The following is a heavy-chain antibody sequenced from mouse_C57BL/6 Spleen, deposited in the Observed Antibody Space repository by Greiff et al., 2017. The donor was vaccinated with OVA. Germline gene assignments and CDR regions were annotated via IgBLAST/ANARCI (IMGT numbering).Heavy chain of an antibody. CDR2: IYPGSGST. D-gene: IGHD2-4*01. CDR1: GYTFTSYW. CDR3: AKKGYEYDGRGYYFDY. V-gene: IGHV1-55*01. J-gene: IGHJ2*01. Sequence: VQLQQPGAELVKPGASVKMSCKASGYTFTSYWITWVKQRPGQGLEWIGDIYPGSGSTNYNEKFKSKATLTVDTSSSTAYMQLSSLTSEDSAVYYCAKKGYEYDGRGYYFDYWGQGTTLTVSS.